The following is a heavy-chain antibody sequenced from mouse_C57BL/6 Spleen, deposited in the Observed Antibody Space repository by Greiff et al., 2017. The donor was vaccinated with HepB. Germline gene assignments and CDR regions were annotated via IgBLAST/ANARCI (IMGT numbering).Heavy chain of an antibody. D-gene: IGHD2-1*01. V-gene: IGHV1-50*01. CDR2: IDPSDSST. Sequence: QVQLQQSGAELVKPGASVKLSCKASGYTFTSYWMQWVKQRPGQGLEWIGEIDPSDSSTNYNQKFKGKATLTVDTSSSTAYMQLSSLTSEDSAVYYCARGYDGNYEGYYYAMDYWGQGTSVTVSS. J-gene: IGHJ4*01. CDR3: ARGYDGNYEGYYYAMDY. CDR1: GYTFTSYW.